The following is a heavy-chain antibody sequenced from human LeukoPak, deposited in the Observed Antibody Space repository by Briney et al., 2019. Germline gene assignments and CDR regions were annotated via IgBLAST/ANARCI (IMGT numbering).Heavy chain of an antibody. CDR2: ISGSGGNT. CDR1: GFTFSSYA. CDR3: AHAGGYNSDY. V-gene: IGHV3-23*01. D-gene: IGHD5-24*01. J-gene: IGHJ4*02. Sequence: GGSLRLSCAASGFTFSSYAMSWVRQAPGKGLEWVSAISGSGGNTYYADSVKGRFTISRDNSKNTLYQQMNTLRAEDTAVYYCAHAGGYNSDYWGQGTLVTVSS.